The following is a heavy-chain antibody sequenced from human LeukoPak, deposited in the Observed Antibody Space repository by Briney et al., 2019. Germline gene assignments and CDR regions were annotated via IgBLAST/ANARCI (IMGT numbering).Heavy chain of an antibody. Sequence: ASVKVSCKASGYTFTDYYIHWVRQARGQGLEWMGWINPKSGGTKYAQKFQGRVTMTRDTSISTAYMEMSRLRSDDTAVYYCARDHYFDYWGQGTLVTVSS. CDR2: INPKSGGT. CDR3: ARDHYFDY. J-gene: IGHJ4*02. V-gene: IGHV1-2*02. CDR1: GYTFTDYY.